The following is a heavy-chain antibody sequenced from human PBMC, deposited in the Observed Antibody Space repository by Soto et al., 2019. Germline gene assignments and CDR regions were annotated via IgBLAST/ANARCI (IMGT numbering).Heavy chain of an antibody. CDR1: GIAFRNYG. D-gene: IGHD3-9*01. V-gene: IGHV3-30*18. CDR2: ISDDGSYK. Sequence: PGGSLRLSCAASGIAFRNYGMRWVRQAPGRGLEWVAVISDDGSYKNTADSVKGRFTISRDNSKNTLYLQMNSLRAEDTGVYYCAKDRGQVRRYFGDVTDVWGQGTTVTVSS. J-gene: IGHJ6*02. CDR3: AKDRGQVRRYFGDVTDV.